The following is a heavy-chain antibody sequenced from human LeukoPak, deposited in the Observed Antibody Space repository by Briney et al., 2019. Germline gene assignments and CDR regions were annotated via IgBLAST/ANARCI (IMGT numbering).Heavy chain of an antibody. CDR3: ARVLEWPPYYMDV. CDR2: ISSSSSYI. Sequence: GGSLRLSCAASGFTFSSYSMNWVRQAPGKGLEWVSSISSSSSYIYYADSVKGRFTISRDNAKNSLYLQMNSLRVEDTAVYYCARVLEWPPYYMDVWGKGTTVTVSS. V-gene: IGHV3-21*01. CDR1: GFTFSSYS. J-gene: IGHJ6*03. D-gene: IGHD3-3*01.